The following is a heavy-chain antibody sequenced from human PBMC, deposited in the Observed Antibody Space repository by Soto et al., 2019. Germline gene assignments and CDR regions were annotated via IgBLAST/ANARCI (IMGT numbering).Heavy chain of an antibody. V-gene: IGHV3-23*01. CDR1: GFFFSSYT. CDR3: AKARHQQWVRLPFDY. CDR2: FSATSENT. Sequence: EVQLLESGGGLVQPGGSLRLSCVGSGFFFSSYTMTWVRQAPGKGLEWVSSFSATSENTYYADSVRGRCTISRDNSKNNLFLQMNSLTAEDTAMYYCAKARHQQWVRLPFDYWGQGILVIVAS. D-gene: IGHD6-19*01. J-gene: IGHJ4*02.